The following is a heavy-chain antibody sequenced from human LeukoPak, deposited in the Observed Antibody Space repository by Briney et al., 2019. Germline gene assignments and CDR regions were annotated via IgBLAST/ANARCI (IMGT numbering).Heavy chain of an antibody. CDR2: INWNGGST. Sequence: PGGSLRLSCAASGFTFDDYGMSWVRQAPGKGLEWVSGINWNGGSTGYADSVKGRFTISRDNAKNSLYLQMNSLRAEDTAVYYCAGTTIAARNYYYYGMDVWGQGTTVTVSS. D-gene: IGHD6-6*01. J-gene: IGHJ6*02. V-gene: IGHV3-20*04. CDR1: GFTFDDYG. CDR3: AGTTIAARNYYYYGMDV.